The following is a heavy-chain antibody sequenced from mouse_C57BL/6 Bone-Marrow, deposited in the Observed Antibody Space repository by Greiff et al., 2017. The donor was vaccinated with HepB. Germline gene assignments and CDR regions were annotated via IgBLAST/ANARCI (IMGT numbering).Heavy chain of an antibody. J-gene: IGHJ2*01. V-gene: IGHV5-16*01. Sequence: EVMLVESEGGLVQPGSSMKLSCTASGFTFSDYYMAWVRQVPEKGLEWVANINYDGSSTYYLDSLKSRFIISRDNAKNILYLQMSSLKSEDTATYYCARVGEVPYYFDYWGQGTTLTVSS. CDR1: GFTFSDYY. CDR3: ARVGEVPYYFDY. D-gene: IGHD4-1*01. CDR2: INYDGSST.